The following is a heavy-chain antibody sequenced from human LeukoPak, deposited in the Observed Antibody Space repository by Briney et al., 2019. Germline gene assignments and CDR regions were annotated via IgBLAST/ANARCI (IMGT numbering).Heavy chain of an antibody. CDR1: GGTFSSYA. J-gene: IGHJ4*02. D-gene: IGHD3-3*01. Sequence: SVKVSCKASGGTFSSYAISWVRQAPGQGLEWMGRIIPILGIANYAQKFQGRVTITADKSTSTAYMELSSLRSEDTAVYYCARGGVGRDYFDYWGQGTLVTVSS. CDR3: ARGGVGRDYFDY. V-gene: IGHV1-69*04. CDR2: IIPILGIA.